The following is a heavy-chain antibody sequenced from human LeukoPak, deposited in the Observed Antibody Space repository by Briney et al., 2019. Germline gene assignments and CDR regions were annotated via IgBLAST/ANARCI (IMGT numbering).Heavy chain of an antibody. Sequence: PGGSLRLSCVVSGFSFGYYSMNWVRQPPGKGLEWIGTFFYSGNTYYNPSLKSRVTISAATSKNQLSLNLTSVTATDTAVYYCERKRFWISYPFDYWGPGALVAVSS. CDR1: GFSFGYYSMN. D-gene: IGHD3-3*01. CDR3: ERKRFWISYPFDY. J-gene: IGHJ4*02. V-gene: IGHV4-39*01. CDR2: FFYSGNT.